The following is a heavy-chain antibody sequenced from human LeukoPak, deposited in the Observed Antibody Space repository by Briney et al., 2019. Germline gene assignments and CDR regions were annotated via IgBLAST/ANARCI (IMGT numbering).Heavy chain of an antibody. Sequence: GASVKVSCKASGYTFTSYYMHWVRQAPGQGLEWMGIINPSGGSTSYAQKFQGRVTMTTDTSTSTAYMELRSLRSDDTAVYYCARDIKWELLFGLDYWGQGTLVTVSS. V-gene: IGHV1-46*01. D-gene: IGHD1-26*01. CDR1: GYTFTSYY. CDR3: ARDIKWELLFGLDY. CDR2: INPSGGST. J-gene: IGHJ4*02.